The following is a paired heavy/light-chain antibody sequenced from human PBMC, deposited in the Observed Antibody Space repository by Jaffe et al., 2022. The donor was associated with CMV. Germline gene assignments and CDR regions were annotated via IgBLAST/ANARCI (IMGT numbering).Light chain of an antibody. Sequence: DIQMTQSPSTLSASVGDRVTITCRASQSISSWLAWYQQKPGKAPNLLIYKASSLESGVPSRFSGSGSGTEFTLTISSLQPDDFATYYCQQYNTYPRTFGQGTKVEIK. CDR2: KAS. J-gene: IGKJ1*01. V-gene: IGKV1-5*03. CDR1: QSISSW. CDR3: QQYNTYPRT.
Heavy chain of an antibody. D-gene: IGHD2-15*01. J-gene: IGHJ6*03. CDR2: IYYSGST. CDR3: ARENSRNLFDYYYMDV. V-gene: IGHV4-59*01. CDR1: GDSINAYY. Sequence: QVQLQESGPGLVRPSETLSLTCTVSGDSINAYYWSWIRQPPGKGLEWVGDIYYSGSTNYNPSLKSRVTISVDTSKNQFSLKVSSVTAADTAVYYCARENSRNLFDYYYMDVWGKGTTVTVSS.